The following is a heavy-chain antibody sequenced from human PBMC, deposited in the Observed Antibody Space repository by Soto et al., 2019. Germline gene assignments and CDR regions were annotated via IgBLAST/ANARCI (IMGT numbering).Heavy chain of an antibody. Sequence: QVQLVQSGAEVKKPGASVKVSCKASGGTFSSYTISWVRQAPGQGLEWMGRIIPILGIANYAQKFQGRVTITADKSTSTAYMGLSSLRSEDTAVYYCAREGGVAAAVPFSQGWWFDPLGEGIMVTVSP. CDR3: AREGGVAAAVPFSQGWWFDP. CDR2: IIPILGIA. CDR1: GGTFSSYT. J-gene: IGHJ5*02. V-gene: IGHV1-69*08. D-gene: IGHD6-13*01.